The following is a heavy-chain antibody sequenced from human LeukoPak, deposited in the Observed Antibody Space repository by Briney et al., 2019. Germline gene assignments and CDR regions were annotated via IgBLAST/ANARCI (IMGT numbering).Heavy chain of an antibody. CDR3: ARSGELLTPNWFDP. J-gene: IGHJ5*02. CDR1: GFTFSSYA. V-gene: IGHV3-23*01. CDR2: ISGSGGST. D-gene: IGHD1-26*01. Sequence: PGGSLRLSCAASGFTFSSYAMSWVRQAPGKGLEWVSAISGSGGSTYYADSVKGRFTFSRDNSKNTLYLQMNGLRAEDTAVYYCARSGELLTPNWFDPWGQGTLVTVSS.